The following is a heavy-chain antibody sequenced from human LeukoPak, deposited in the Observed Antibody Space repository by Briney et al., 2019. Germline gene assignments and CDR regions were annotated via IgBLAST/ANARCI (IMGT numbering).Heavy chain of an antibody. V-gene: IGHV1-69*05. Sequence: ASVKVSCKASGYTFTGYYMHWVRQAPGQGLEWMGRIIPIFGTANYAQKFQGRVTITTDESTSTAYMELSSLRSEDTAVYYCARSPYYDFWSGYYVGLHYYMDVWGKGTTVTVSS. CDR3: ARSPYYDFWSGYYVGLHYYMDV. CDR1: GYTFTGYY. CDR2: IIPIFGTA. J-gene: IGHJ6*03. D-gene: IGHD3-3*01.